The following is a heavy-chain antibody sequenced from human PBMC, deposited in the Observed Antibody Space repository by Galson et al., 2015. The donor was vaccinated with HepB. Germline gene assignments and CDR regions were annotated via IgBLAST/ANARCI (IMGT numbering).Heavy chain of an antibody. CDR1: GGTFSSYA. Sequence: SVKVSCKASGGTFSSYAISWVRQAPGQGLEWMGGIIPIFGTANYAQKFQGRVTITADESTSTAYMELSSLRSEDTAVYYCARSQLVRQFLPEYYFDYWGQGTLVTVSS. J-gene: IGHJ4*02. D-gene: IGHD6-6*01. CDR3: ARSQLVRQFLPEYYFDY. V-gene: IGHV1-69*13. CDR2: IIPIFGTA.